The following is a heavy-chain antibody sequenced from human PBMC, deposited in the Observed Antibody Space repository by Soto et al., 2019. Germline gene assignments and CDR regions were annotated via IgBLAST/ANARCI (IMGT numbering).Heavy chain of an antibody. D-gene: IGHD4-17*01. CDR1: GFTFSSYS. J-gene: IGHJ4*02. CDR2: ISSSSSYI. V-gene: IGHV3-21*01. CDR3: ARESSLMTTVTRFDY. Sequence: EVQLVESGGGLVKPGGSLRLSCAASGFTFSSYSMNWVRQAPGKGLEWVSSISSSSSYIYYADSVKGRFTISRDNAKNSLYLQMNSLRAEDTAVYYCARESSLMTTVTRFDYWGQGTLVTVSS.